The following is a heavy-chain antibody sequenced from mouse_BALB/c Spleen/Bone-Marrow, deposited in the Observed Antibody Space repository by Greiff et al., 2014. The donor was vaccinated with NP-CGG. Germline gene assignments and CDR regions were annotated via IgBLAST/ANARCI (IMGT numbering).Heavy chain of an antibody. CDR3: ARDTMITYYYAMDY. J-gene: IGHJ4*01. D-gene: IGHD2-4*01. Sequence: DVKLQESGGDLVKPGGSLKLSCAASGFTLSSYGMSWVRQTPDKRLEWVATISSGGSYTYYPDSVKGRFTISRDNAKNTLYLQMSSLKSEDTAMYYCARDTMITYYYAMDYWGQGTSVTVSS. CDR2: ISSGGSYT. CDR1: GFTLSSYG. V-gene: IGHV5-6*02.